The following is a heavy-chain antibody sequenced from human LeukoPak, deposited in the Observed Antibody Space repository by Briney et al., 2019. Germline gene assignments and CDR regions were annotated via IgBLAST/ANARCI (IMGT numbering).Heavy chain of an antibody. CDR3: ARDQGLTAPPPYGLDV. Sequence: GASVQVSCKTSGGTFSTSAITWVRQAPGQGLEWMGRIISVLNITTYAQRFQGRVTITADTSTSKVYMELSSLRSEETAVYYCARDQGLTAPPPYGLDVWGQGTTVIVSS. V-gene: IGHV1-69*04. J-gene: IGHJ6*02. D-gene: IGHD5-18*01. CDR2: IISVLNIT. CDR1: GGTFSTSA.